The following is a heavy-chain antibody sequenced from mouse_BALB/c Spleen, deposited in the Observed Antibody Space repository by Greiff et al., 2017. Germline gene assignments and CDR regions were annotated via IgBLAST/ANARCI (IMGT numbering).Heavy chain of an antibody. CDR2: ISSGGST. CDR3: AREGSSYGAWFAY. J-gene: IGHJ3*01. Sequence: EVKLMESGGGLVKPGGSLKLSCAASGFTFSSYAMSWVRQTPEKRLEWVASISSGGSTYYPDSVKGRFTISRDDARNILYLQMSSLRSEDTAMYYCAREGSSYGAWFAYWGQGTLVTVSA. V-gene: IGHV5-6-5*01. CDR1: GFTFSSYA. D-gene: IGHD1-1*01.